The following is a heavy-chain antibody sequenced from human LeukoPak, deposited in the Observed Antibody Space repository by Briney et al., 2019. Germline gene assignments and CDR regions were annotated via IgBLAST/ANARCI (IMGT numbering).Heavy chain of an antibody. D-gene: IGHD3/OR15-3a*01. CDR3: AREDFRVDY. CDR2: INRDGSDT. V-gene: IGHV3-74*01. J-gene: IGHJ4*02. CDR1: GFTFNSYY. Sequence: PGGSLRLSCAASGFTFNSYYMNWVRQAPGKGLVWVSRINRDGSDTIYADSVKGRFTISRDNAKNTLFLQMNSLRAEDTAVYYCAREDFRVDYWGQGTLVTVSS.